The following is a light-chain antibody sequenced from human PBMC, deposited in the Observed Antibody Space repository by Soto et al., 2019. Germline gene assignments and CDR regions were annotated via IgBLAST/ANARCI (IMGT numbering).Light chain of an antibody. CDR1: QTVRSS. J-gene: IGKJ5*01. V-gene: IGKV3-11*01. Sequence: EIVLTQSPATLSLSPGERVTLSCRASQTVRSSLAWYQQKPGQAPRLIIYEASNRATGIPARFSGSGSGTDFTLTISGLQSEDFAVYYCQHRSIWPITFGQGTRLEIK. CDR3: QHRSIWPIT. CDR2: EAS.